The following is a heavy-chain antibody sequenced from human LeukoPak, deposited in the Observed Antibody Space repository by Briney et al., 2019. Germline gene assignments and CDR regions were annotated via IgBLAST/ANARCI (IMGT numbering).Heavy chain of an antibody. Sequence: PSETLSLTCAVSGGSISSNNWWSWVRQPPGKGLEWIGEIYHSRTTNYNPSLKSRVTISVDKSKNQFSLKLTSVTAADTALYYCARDWGAAAGKWFDPWGQGTLVTVSS. CDR2: IYHSRTT. CDR1: GGSISSNNW. D-gene: IGHD6-13*01. V-gene: IGHV4-4*02. CDR3: ARDWGAAAGKWFDP. J-gene: IGHJ5*02.